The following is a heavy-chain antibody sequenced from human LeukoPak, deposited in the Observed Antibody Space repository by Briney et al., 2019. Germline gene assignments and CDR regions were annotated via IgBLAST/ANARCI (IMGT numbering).Heavy chain of an antibody. V-gene: IGHV3-74*01. CDR1: GFSFSNYW. J-gene: IGHJ4*02. CDR2: TNEHGTII. D-gene: IGHD3-10*01. CDR3: VVDLSGSADY. Sequence: GESLRLSCAASGFSFSNYWFHWVRQAPGEGLVWVSRTNEHGTIINYADSVKGRFTISRDNAKNTLYLQMNSLRTEDSALYYCVVDLSGSADYWGQGTLSPSPQ.